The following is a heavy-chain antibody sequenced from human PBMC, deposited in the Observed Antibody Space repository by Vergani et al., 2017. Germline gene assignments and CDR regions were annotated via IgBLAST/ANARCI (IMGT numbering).Heavy chain of an antibody. J-gene: IGHJ1*01. D-gene: IGHD2-21*01. CDR3: ARISCGSAPYLQY. Sequence: EVHLEESGGGLVQPGGSLRLSCAASGFTFGDYYMAWIRRAPGKGLDWVASIKRDGTETFYVDSVKGRFTISRDNAKTTLYLQINRLRDEDRGVYYCARISCGSAPYLQYWGQGTLVTVAS. CDR1: GFTFGDYY. CDR2: IKRDGTET. V-gene: IGHV3-7*01.